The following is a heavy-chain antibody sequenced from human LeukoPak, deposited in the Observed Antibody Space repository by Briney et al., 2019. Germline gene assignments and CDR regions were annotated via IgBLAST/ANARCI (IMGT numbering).Heavy chain of an antibody. CDR1: GGSFSGYY. J-gene: IGHJ3*02. CDR3: ARGVYVVYDFDI. Sequence: SETLSLTCAVYGGSFSGYYGSWIRQPPGKGLEWIGEINHSGSTHYNPSLKTRATISVDMSKNQFSLKLSSVTAADTAVYYCARGVYVVYDFDIWGQGTVVTVSS. D-gene: IGHD2-21*01. CDR2: INHSGST. V-gene: IGHV4-34*01.